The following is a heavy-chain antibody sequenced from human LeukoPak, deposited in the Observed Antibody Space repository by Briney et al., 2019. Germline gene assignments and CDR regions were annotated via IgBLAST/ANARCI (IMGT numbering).Heavy chain of an antibody. J-gene: IGHJ4*02. Sequence: QTGGSLRLSCAGSGFIFSNSALHWVRQIPAKGLEWVAVISYDGGSTYYGDPVKGRFTISRDNSKNTMCLQMNTLRDEDTAVYYCVRGYCSGTTCRDRFDSWGQGTLVTVSS. CDR1: GFIFSNSA. V-gene: IGHV3-30-3*01. D-gene: IGHD2-15*01. CDR2: ISYDGGST. CDR3: VRGYCSGTTCRDRFDS.